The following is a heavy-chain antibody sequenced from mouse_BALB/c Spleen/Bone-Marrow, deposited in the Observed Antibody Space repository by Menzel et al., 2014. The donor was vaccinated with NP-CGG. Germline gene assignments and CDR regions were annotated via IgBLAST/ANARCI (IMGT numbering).Heavy chain of an antibody. J-gene: IGHJ4*01. CDR2: IDPANGNT. CDR3: GRWKYYAMVF. V-gene: IGHV14-3*02. CDR1: GFNIKDTY. Sequence: VQLQQSGAELVKPGASVKLSCTASGFNIKDTYMHWVKQRPEQGLEWIGRIDPANGNTKYDPKFQGKATITADTSSNSTFLQVSILTSAYTAVYYCGRWKYYAMVFWGEGASVTVSS.